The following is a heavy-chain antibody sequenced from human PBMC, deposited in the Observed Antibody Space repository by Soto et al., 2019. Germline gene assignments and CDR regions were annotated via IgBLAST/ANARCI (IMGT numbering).Heavy chain of an antibody. CDR2: IYSGGST. CDR1: GFTVSSNY. CDR3: ARGFHYYGSGSYYNRAFDI. J-gene: IGHJ3*02. D-gene: IGHD3-10*01. Sequence: GGSLRLSCAASGFTVSSNYMSWVRQAPGKGLEWVSVIYSGGSTYYADSVKGRFTISRHNSKNTLYLQMNSLRAEDTAVYYCARGFHYYGSGSYYNRAFDIWGQGTMVTVSS. V-gene: IGHV3-53*04.